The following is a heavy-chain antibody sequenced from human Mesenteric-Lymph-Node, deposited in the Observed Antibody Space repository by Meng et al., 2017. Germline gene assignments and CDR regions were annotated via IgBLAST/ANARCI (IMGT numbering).Heavy chain of an antibody. V-gene: IGHV1-69*02. CDR1: GGTFSSYK. J-gene: IGHJ6*02. CDR2: IIPILGIT. Sequence: SVKVSCKASGGTFSSYKITWLRQAPGQGLEWMGRIIPILGITDSAQRFQGRVTITADTSTSTAYMELTSLRSEDTAVYYCARLPLSSGWYPRPYGMDVCGQGITV. CDR3: ARLPLSSGWYPRPYGMDV. D-gene: IGHD6-19*01.